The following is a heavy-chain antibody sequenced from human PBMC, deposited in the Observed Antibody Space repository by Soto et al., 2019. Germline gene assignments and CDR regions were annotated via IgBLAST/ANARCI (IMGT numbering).Heavy chain of an antibody. J-gene: IGHJ4*01. V-gene: IGHV3-33*01. CDR2: IWFDGSDR. CDR1: GFTFSDYD. D-gene: IGHD6-19*01. Sequence: GSLRLSCSASGFTFSDYDMHWVRQSPGKGLEWVAVIWFDGSDRFYGDSVRGRFTISRDNSKNTLYLQMNSLRVDDTAVYYCVRLVSNFGGQWLGNWSRGTPGTVSS. CDR3: VRLVSNFGGQWLGN.